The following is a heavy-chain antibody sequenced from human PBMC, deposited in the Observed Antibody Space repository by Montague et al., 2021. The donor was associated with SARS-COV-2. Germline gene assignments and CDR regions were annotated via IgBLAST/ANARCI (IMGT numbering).Heavy chain of an antibody. CDR3: ARDDGSGSYYVSFDY. CDR1: GFTFSSHA. Sequence: SLRLSCAAPGFTFSSHAMHWVRQAPGKGLEWVAIISYDGSNEYYADSVKGRFTISRDNSKNTLYLQMNSLRAEDTAVYYCARDDGSGSYYVSFDYWGQGTLVTVSS. J-gene: IGHJ4*02. CDR2: ISYDGSNE. D-gene: IGHD3-10*01. V-gene: IGHV3-30*04.